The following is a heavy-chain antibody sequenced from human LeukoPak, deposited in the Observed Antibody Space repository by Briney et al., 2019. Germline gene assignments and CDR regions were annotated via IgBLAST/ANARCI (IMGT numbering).Heavy chain of an antibody. CDR3: ARGRGATVTMGIFDP. Sequence: SETLSLTCAVYGGSFSGHYWSWVRQPPGKGLEWIGEINHSGSTNYNPSLKSRVTISVDTSKNQFSLKLSSVTAADTAVYYCARGRGATVTMGIFDPWGQGTLVTVSS. V-gene: IGHV4-34*01. J-gene: IGHJ5*02. CDR1: GGSFSGHY. CDR2: INHSGST. D-gene: IGHD4-17*01.